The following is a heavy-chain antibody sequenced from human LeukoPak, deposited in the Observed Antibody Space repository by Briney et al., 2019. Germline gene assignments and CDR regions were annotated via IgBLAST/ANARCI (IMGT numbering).Heavy chain of an antibody. V-gene: IGHV4-59*01. Sequence: SETLSLTCTVSGGSISSYYWSWIRQPPGKGLEWIGYIYYSGSTNYNPSLKSRVTISVDTSKNQFSLKLSSVTAADTAVYYCARDRRVSYSSGYRTINWFDPWGQGTLVTVSS. CDR2: IYYSGST. CDR1: GGSISSYY. D-gene: IGHD6-19*01. CDR3: ARDRRVSYSSGYRTINWFDP. J-gene: IGHJ5*02.